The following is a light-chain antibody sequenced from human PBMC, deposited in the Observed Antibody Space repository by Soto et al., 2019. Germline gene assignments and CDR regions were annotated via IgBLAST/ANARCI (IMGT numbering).Light chain of an antibody. V-gene: IGLV2-14*03. CDR1: SSDVGGYNY. Sequence: QSVLTQPASVSGSPGQSITISCTGTSSDVGGYNYVSWYQQHPGKAPKFMIYDVSYRPSGVSNRFSGSKSGNTASLTISGLQAEDESDYYCSSYSSRSTVVFGGGTKLTVL. CDR3: SSYSSRSTVV. CDR2: DVS. J-gene: IGLJ2*01.